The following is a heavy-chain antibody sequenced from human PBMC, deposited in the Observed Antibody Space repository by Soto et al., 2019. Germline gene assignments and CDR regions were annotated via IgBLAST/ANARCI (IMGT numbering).Heavy chain of an antibody. CDR3: VKDRWIDY. J-gene: IGHJ4*02. Sequence: PWVSLRLSCSPSRFTVNSYAMHWVRQAPGKVLGYVSSISSNGGSTYYADSVKGRFTISRDNSKNTLYLQMSSLRTEDTAVYYCVKDRWIDYWGQGILVTVSS. CDR1: RFTVNSYA. CDR2: ISSNGGST. V-gene: IGHV3-64D*06. D-gene: IGHD2-15*01.